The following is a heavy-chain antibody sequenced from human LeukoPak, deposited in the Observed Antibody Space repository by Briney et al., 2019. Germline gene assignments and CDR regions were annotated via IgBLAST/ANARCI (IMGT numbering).Heavy chain of an antibody. D-gene: IGHD3-10*01. J-gene: IGHJ4*02. V-gene: IGHV4-39*01. CDR1: GGSISSSSYY. CDR3: ARQFGELLENYFDY. Sequence: ETLSLTCTVSGGSISSSSYYWGWIRQPPGKGLAWIGSIYYSGSTYYNPSLKSRVTISVDTSKNQFSLKLSSVTAADTAVYYCARQFGELLENYFDYWGQGTLVTVSS. CDR2: IYYSGST.